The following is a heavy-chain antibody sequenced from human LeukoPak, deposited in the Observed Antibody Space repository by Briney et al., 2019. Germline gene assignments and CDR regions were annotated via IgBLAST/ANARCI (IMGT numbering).Heavy chain of an antibody. Sequence: SETLSLTCTVSGGSVSSYYWSWIRQPPGKGLEWIGYIYYSGSTNYNPSLKSRVTISVDTSKNQFSLKLSSVTAADTAVYYCARVGYYYYYGMDVWGQGTTVTVSS. J-gene: IGHJ6*02. CDR3: ARVGYYYYYGMDV. CDR2: IYYSGST. V-gene: IGHV4-59*02. CDR1: GGSVSSYY.